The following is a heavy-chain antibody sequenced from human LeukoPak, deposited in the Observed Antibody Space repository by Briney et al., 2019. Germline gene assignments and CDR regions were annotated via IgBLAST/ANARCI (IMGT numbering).Heavy chain of an antibody. V-gene: IGHV4-39*07. CDR3: ARHVRYFDPYYFDY. D-gene: IGHD3-9*01. Sequence: PSETLSLTCTVSGGSISSSSYYWGWIRQPPGKGLEWIGSIYYSGSTYYNPSLKSRVTISVDTSKKQFSLKLSSVTAADPAVYYCARHVRYFDPYYFDYWGQGTLVTVSS. J-gene: IGHJ4*02. CDR2: IYYSGST. CDR1: GGSISSSSYY.